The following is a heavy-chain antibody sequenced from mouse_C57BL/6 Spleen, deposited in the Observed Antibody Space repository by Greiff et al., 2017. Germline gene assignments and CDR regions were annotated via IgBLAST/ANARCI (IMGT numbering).Heavy chain of an antibody. CDR1: GFTFSNYW. CDR3: AGGVVSFDY. J-gene: IGHJ2*01. CDR2: IRLKSDNYAT. Sequence: EVKLVESGGGLVQPGGSMKLSCVASGFTFSNYWMNWVRQSPEKGLEWVAQIRLKSDNYATHYAESVKGRFTISRDDSNSRVYLQMNNLRAEDTGIYYCAGGVVSFDYWGQGTTLTVST. V-gene: IGHV6-3*01. D-gene: IGHD6-2*01.